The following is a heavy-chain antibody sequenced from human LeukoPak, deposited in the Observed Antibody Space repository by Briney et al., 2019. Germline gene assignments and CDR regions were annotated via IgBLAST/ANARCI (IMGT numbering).Heavy chain of an antibody. CDR3: ARQSSSYVPFDI. CDR2: IYYSGST. J-gene: IGHJ3*02. CDR1: GGSISSYY. V-gene: IGHV4-59*08. Sequence: SETLSLTCTVSGGSISSYYWSWIRQPPGKGLEWIGYIYYSGSTNYNPSLKSRVTISVDTSKNQFSLKLSSVTAADTAVYFCARQSSSYVPFDIWGQGTMVTVSS. D-gene: IGHD3-22*01.